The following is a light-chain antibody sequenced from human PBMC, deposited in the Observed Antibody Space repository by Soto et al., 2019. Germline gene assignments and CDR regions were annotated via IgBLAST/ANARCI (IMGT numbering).Light chain of an antibody. V-gene: IGLV4-69*01. CDR2: VNSDGRH. Sequence: QPVLTQSPSASASLGASVKLTCTLSSGHSSYAIAWHHQQPEKGPRYLMKVNSDGRHTKGDGIPDRFSGSSSGAERYLTISSLQSEDEADYYCQTWGTGIRVFGGGTKVTVL. CDR3: QTWGTGIRV. CDR1: SGHSSYA. J-gene: IGLJ3*02.